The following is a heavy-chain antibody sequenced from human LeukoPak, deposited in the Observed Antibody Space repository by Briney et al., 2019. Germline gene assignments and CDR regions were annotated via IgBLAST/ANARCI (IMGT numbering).Heavy chain of an antibody. V-gene: IGHV4-4*07. J-gene: IGHJ6*03. CDR1: GGSISSYY. D-gene: IGHD4-11*01. Sequence: KSSETLSLTCNVSGGSISSYYWSWIRQPAGKGLEWIGRIYSSGSANYNPSLRSRVTMSVDTSKNQFSLKLSSVTAADTAVYYCARVGARVTYYYYCMDVWGKGTTVTVSS. CDR3: ARVGARVTYYYYCMDV. CDR2: IYSSGSA.